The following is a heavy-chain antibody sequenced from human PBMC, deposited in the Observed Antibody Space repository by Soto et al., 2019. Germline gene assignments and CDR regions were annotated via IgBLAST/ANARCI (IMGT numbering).Heavy chain of an antibody. V-gene: IGHV3-33*01. Sequence: QVQLVESGGGVVQPGRSLRLSCAASGFTFSSYGMHWVRQAPGKGLEWVAVIWYDGSNKYYADSVKGRFTISRDNSKNTRYLQMNSLRAEDTAVYYCAAAGKSYYYYGMDVWGQGTTVTVSS. CDR1: GFTFSSYG. CDR2: IWYDGSNK. CDR3: AAAGKSYYYYGMDV. J-gene: IGHJ6*02. D-gene: IGHD6-13*01.